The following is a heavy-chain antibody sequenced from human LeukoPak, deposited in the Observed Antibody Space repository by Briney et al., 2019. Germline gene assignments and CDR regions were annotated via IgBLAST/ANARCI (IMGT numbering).Heavy chain of an antibody. CDR3: ARNISRMAGLYYFDA. J-gene: IGHJ4*02. CDR2: VHPRTGGT. D-gene: IGHD2/OR15-2a*01. CDR1: GYTFSDYY. V-gene: IGHV1-2*02. Sequence: DSVKVSCKASGYTFSDYYIHWVRQAPGQGLEWMGWVHPRTGGTKSAQKLQGRVTITLDTSITTPYMEPRSLTADATAVYYCARNISRMAGLYYFDAWGQRTLVTVSS.